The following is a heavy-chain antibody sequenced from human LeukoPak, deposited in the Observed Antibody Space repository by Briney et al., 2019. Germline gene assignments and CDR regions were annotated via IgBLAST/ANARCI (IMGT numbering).Heavy chain of an antibody. CDR1: GFTFDDYA. V-gene: IGHV3-9*01. CDR2: ISWNSGSI. CDR3: ARDAGNYVFDY. Sequence: GGSLRLSCAASGFTFDDYAMHWVRQAPGKGLEWVSGISWNSGSIGYADSVKGRFTISRDNAKNSLYLQMNSLRAEDTAVYYCARDAGNYVFDYWGQGTLVTVSS. D-gene: IGHD3-16*01. J-gene: IGHJ4*02.